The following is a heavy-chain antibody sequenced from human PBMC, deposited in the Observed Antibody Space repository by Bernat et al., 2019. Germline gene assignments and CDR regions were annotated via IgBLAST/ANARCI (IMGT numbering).Heavy chain of an antibody. CDR1: GGSISSYF. CDR3: ARLGFLEWLAYDY. D-gene: IGHD3-3*01. V-gene: IGHV4-59*08. Sequence: QVQLQESGPGLVKPSETLSLTCTVSGGSISSYFWSWVRQPPGKGLEWIGYISYSGSSNYNPSLKSRVTISVDTSKNHFSLRLSSVTAADTAVYHCARLGFLEWLAYDYWGQGTLVTVSS. J-gene: IGHJ4*02. CDR2: ISYSGSS.